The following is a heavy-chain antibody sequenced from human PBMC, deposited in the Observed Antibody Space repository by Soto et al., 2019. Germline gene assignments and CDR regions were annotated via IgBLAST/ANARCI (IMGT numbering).Heavy chain of an antibody. CDR3: ARASRDGYNCDNWFDP. V-gene: IGHV2-70*11. Sequence: SGPTLVNPTQTLTLTCTFSGFSLSTSGMCVSWIRQPPGKALEWLARIDWDDDKYYSTSLKTRLTISKDTSKNQVVLTMTNMDPVDAATYYCARASRDGYNCDNWFDPWGQGTLVTVSS. J-gene: IGHJ5*02. CDR2: IDWDDDK. CDR1: GFSLSTSGMC. D-gene: IGHD5-12*01.